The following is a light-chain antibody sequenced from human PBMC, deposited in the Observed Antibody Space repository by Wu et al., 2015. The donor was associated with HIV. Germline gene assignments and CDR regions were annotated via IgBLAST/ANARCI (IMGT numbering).Light chain of an antibody. Sequence: DIQMTQSPSTLSASVGDRVTITCRASQSISSWLAWYQQKPGKAPKLLIYKASSLESGVPSRFSGSGSGTDFTLIVNNLQPEDSATYYCQQSDSSPLTFGGGTKVEIK. CDR1: QSISSW. CDR2: KAS. V-gene: IGKV1-5*03. J-gene: IGKJ4*01. CDR3: QQSDSSPLT.